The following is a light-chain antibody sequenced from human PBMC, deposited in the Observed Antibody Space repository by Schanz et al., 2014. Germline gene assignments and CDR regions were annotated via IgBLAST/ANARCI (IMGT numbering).Light chain of an antibody. CDR3: CSYAGSTNLR. J-gene: IGLJ3*02. CDR2: EGS. Sequence: QSALTQPASVSGSPGQSITISCTGTSSDVGGYNSVSWYQQHPGKAPKLMIYEGSNRPSGVSNRFSASKSGNTASLTVSGLQAEDEADYYCCSYAGSTNLRFGGGTKLTVL. CDR1: SSDVGGYNS. V-gene: IGLV2-14*01.